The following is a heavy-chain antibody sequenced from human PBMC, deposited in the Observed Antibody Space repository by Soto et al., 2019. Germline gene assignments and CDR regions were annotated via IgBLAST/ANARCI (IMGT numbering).Heavy chain of an antibody. CDR3: ARDSRYCSGGSCYWYFDL. J-gene: IGHJ2*01. Sequence: GGSLRLSCAASGFTFSSYDMHWVRQATGKGLEWVSAIGTAGDTYYPGSVKGRFTISRENAKNSLYLQMNSLRAGDTAVYYCARDSRYCSGGSCYWYFDLWGRGTLVTVSS. CDR2: IGTAGDT. V-gene: IGHV3-13*01. D-gene: IGHD2-15*01. CDR1: GFTFSSYD.